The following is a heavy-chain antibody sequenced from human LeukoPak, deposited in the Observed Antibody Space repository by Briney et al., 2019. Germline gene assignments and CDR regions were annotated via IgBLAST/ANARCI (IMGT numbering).Heavy chain of an antibody. Sequence: PGGSLRLSCAASGFIFSDYGMHWVRQAPGKGLEWVSSISGSGGSTYYADFMKGRFTISRDNSKNTLYLQMNSLRAEDTAVYYCAKDAGYSSSWSPDYWGQGTLVTVSS. J-gene: IGHJ4*02. V-gene: IGHV3-23*01. CDR1: GFIFSDYG. CDR3: AKDAGYSSSWSPDY. D-gene: IGHD6-13*01. CDR2: ISGSGGST.